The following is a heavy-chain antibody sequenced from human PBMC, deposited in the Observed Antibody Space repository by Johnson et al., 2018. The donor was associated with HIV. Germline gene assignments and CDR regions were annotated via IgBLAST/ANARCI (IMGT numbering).Heavy chain of an antibody. D-gene: IGHD6-19*01. Sequence: QVQLVESGGCLVKPAGSLRLSCAASGFTFSDYYMTWIRQAPGKGLEWVSYISSSGSTIYYAASVGGRFTISRDNAKNSLYLQLNSLRAEDTAVYYCARDSSSGWYPHAFDIWGQGTMVTVSS. J-gene: IGHJ3*02. CDR2: ISSSGSTI. V-gene: IGHV3-11*04. CDR1: GFTFSDYY. CDR3: ARDSSSGWYPHAFDI.